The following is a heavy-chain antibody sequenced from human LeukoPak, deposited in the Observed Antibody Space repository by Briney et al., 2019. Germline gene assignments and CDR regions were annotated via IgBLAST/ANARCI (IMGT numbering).Heavy chain of an antibody. V-gene: IGHV4-34*01. CDR2: IYYSGST. J-gene: IGHJ4*02. CDR3: ARHAEMATITVSFDY. CDR1: GGSFSGYY. D-gene: IGHD5-24*01. Sequence: SETLSLTCAVYGGSFSGYYWSWIRQPPGKGLEWIGSIYYSGSTYYNPSLKSRVTISVDTSKNQFSLKLSSVTAADTAVYYCARHAEMATITVSFDYWGQGTLVAVSS.